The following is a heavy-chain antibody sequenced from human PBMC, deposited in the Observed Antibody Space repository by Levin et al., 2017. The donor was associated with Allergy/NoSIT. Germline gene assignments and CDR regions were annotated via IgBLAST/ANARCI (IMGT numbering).Heavy chain of an antibody. CDR2: ISSSSSYI. CDR1: GFTFSSYS. J-gene: IGHJ4*02. Sequence: GGSLRLSCAASGFTFSSYSMNWVRQAPGKGLEWVSSISSSSSYIYYADSVKGRFTISRDNAKNSLYLQMNSLRAEDTAVYYCARDPEQWLEKAPSDYWGQGTLVTVSS. D-gene: IGHD6-19*01. V-gene: IGHV3-21*01. CDR3: ARDPEQWLEKAPSDY.